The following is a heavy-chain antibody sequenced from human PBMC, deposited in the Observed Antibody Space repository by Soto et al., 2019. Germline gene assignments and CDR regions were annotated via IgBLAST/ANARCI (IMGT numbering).Heavy chain of an antibody. D-gene: IGHD3-10*01. CDR1: GDAIYIGGYY. CDR2: IYHTGKT. J-gene: IGHJ6*02. V-gene: IGHV4-31*03. Sequence: PSETLSLTCTVSGDAIYIGGYYWTWIRQHPGKGLEWIGYIYHTGKTYYNPSLESRVTMSVDTSKNQFSLKLASVTAADTGVYYCASGNYYNGMDVWGQGTTVTVSS. CDR3: ASGNYYNGMDV.